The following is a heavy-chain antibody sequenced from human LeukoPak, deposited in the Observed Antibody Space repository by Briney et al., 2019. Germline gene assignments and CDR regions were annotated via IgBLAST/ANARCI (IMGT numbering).Heavy chain of an antibody. CDR2: IYYSGST. J-gene: IGHJ4*02. CDR3: ARRRRGYSYGYDY. CDR1: GGSISSYY. Sequence: SETLSLTCIVSGGSISSYYWSWIRQPPGKGLEWIGYIYYSGSTNYDPSLKSRVTISVDTSKNQFSLKLSSVTAADTAVYYCARRRRGYSYGYDYWGQGTLVTVSS. D-gene: IGHD5-18*01. V-gene: IGHV4-59*01.